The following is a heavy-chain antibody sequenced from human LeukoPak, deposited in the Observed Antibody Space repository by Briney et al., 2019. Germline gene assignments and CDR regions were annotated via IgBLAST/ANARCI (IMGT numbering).Heavy chain of an antibody. Sequence: SETLSLTCTVSGDSISSGYYWGWIRQPPGKGLEWIGSIYHSGSTYYNPSLKSRVTISVDTSKNQFSLKLSSVTVADTAVYYCARDLGTGDLDYWGQGTLVTVSS. CDR1: GDSISSGYY. D-gene: IGHD7-27*01. J-gene: IGHJ4*02. CDR3: ARDLGTGDLDY. V-gene: IGHV4-38-2*02. CDR2: IYHSGST.